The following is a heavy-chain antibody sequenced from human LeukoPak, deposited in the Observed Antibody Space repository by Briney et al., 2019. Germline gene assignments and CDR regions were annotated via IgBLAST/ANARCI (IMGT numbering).Heavy chain of an antibody. CDR2: IYMSGST. V-gene: IGHV4-4*07. Sequence: PSETLSLTCTVSGGSISSYYWSWIRQPARKGLEWIGRIYMSGSTNYNSSLKSRVNMSVDTSKNQFSLNLSSVTAADTAVYYCAREAGSSWSRGLDIWGQGTVVTVSS. CDR3: AREAGSSWSRGLDI. J-gene: IGHJ3*02. CDR1: GGSISSYY. D-gene: IGHD6-13*01.